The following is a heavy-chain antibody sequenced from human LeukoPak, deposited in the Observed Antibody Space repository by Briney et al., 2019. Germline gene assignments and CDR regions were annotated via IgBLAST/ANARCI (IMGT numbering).Heavy chain of an antibody. J-gene: IGHJ4*02. CDR1: GGSISSSSYY. Sequence: PSETLSLTCTVAGGSISSSSYYWGWIRQPPGKGLEWIGTIYYSGSTYYNPSLKSRVTISVDTSKNQFSLKLSSVTAADTAVYYCARVPTITFFDYWGQGTLVTVSS. D-gene: IGHD3-10*01. CDR3: ARVPTITFFDY. V-gene: IGHV4-39*07. CDR2: IYYSGST.